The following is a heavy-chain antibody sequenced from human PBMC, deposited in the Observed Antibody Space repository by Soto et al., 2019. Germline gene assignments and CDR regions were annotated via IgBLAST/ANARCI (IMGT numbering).Heavy chain of an antibody. CDR3: AKGGVGSTSNAFDI. D-gene: IGHD1-26*01. Sequence: QVQLVESGGGVVQPGRSLRLSCAASGFTFRSYGMHWVRQAPAKGLEWVAVISYDGSNKYYEDSVKGRFTISRDNSKHTLYLQMNSLRAEDTGVYYCAKGGVGSTSNAFDICGQGTMVTVSS. V-gene: IGHV3-30*18. CDR2: ISYDGSNK. J-gene: IGHJ3*02. CDR1: GFTFRSYG.